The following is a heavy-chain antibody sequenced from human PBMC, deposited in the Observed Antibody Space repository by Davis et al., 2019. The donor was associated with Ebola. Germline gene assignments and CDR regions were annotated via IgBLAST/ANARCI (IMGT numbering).Heavy chain of an antibody. CDR1: GFTFSSYS. J-gene: IGHJ2*01. CDR3: VRRHYFDSSGYYWYFDV. CDR2: ISSSSSYI. V-gene: IGHV3-21*04. Sequence: GESLKISCAASGFTFSSYSMNWVRQAPGKGLEWVSSISSSSSYIYYADSVKGRFTISRDNANNSLYLQMNSLRTEDTAVYYCVRRHYFDSSGYYWYFDVWGRGTLVTVSS. D-gene: IGHD3-22*01.